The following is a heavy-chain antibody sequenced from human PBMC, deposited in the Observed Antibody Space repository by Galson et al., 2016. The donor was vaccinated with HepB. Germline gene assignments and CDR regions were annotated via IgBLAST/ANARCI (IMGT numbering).Heavy chain of an antibody. V-gene: IGHV3-30-3*01. D-gene: IGHD5-12*01. J-gene: IGHJ4*02. Sequence: SLRLSCAASGFSIDTYVMHWVRQAPGKGLEWVAVVSHDGRNKWYADTVKGRFTISRDSSKNTLFLHMSSLRLEDTAVYFCARGYSGYAWDYWGQGTLVSVSS. CDR1: GFSIDTYV. CDR2: VSHDGRNK. CDR3: ARGYSGYAWDY.